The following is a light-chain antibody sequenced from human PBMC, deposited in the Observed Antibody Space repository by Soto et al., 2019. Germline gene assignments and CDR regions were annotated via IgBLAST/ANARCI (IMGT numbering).Light chain of an antibody. CDR2: GAS. Sequence: EIVMTQSPATLSVSPGERATLSCRASQSINNNLAWYQQKPGQAPRILIYGASTRATGIPASFSGSGSGTEFTLTISSLQAEDLAVDYCQQYNSWPPSYTFGQGTKLEI. CDR1: QSINNN. CDR3: QQYNSWPPSYT. J-gene: IGKJ2*01. V-gene: IGKV3-15*01.